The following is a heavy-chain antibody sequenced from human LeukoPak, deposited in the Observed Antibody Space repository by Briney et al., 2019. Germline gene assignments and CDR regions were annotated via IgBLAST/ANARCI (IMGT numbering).Heavy chain of an antibody. CDR2: INPSGGST. Sequence: ASVKVSCEASGYTFTSYYMHWVRQAPGQGLEWMGIINPSGGSTSYAQKFQGRVTMTRDTSTSTVYMELSSLRSEDTAVYYCARDPPPGYSHTGNTFDYWGQGTLVTVSS. CDR3: ARDPPPGYSHTGNTFDY. J-gene: IGHJ4*02. D-gene: IGHD5-18*01. V-gene: IGHV1-46*01. CDR1: GYTFTSYY.